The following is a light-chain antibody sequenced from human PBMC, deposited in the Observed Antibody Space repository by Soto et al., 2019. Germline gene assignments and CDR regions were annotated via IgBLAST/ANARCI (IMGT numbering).Light chain of an antibody. J-gene: IGLJ3*02. CDR1: SSDVGGYDF. CDR3: SSWTSSTTQV. Sequence: QSVLTQPASVSGSPGHSITISCTGTSSDVGGYDFVSWYQQHPHKAPKLIIYEVNNRPSGVSNRFSGSKSDNTASLTISGLQAEDEADYYCSSWTSSTTQVLGGGTKLTVL. CDR2: EVN. V-gene: IGLV2-14*01.